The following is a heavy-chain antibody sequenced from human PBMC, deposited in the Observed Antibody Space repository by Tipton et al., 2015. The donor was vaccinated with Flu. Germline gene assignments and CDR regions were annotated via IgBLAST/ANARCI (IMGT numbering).Heavy chain of an antibody. J-gene: IGHJ5*02. Sequence: TLSLTCTVSGGSIRNYYWSWIRQPAGKGLEWIGRISHSGSTDYNPSLKGRVTMSVDTSRNQFSLRLSSVTAADTAVYFCAREAAPTPGAGYQYESWGQGKLVTVSS. CDR1: GGSIRNYY. CDR3: AREAAPTPGAGYQYES. CDR2: ISHSGST. D-gene: IGHD3-10*01. V-gene: IGHV4-4*07.